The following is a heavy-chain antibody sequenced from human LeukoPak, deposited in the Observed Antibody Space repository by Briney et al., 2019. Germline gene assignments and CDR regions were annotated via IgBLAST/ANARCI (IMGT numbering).Heavy chain of an antibody. CDR3: TTLSAAAIDY. Sequence: GGSLRLSCAASGFTFSNYWMNWVRLAPGKGLEWVANINKDGSDKNYLDSVKGRFTISRDNAKNSQYLQMDSLRVEDTAVYYCTTLSAAAIDYWGQGTLVTVSS. CDR1: GFTFSNYW. V-gene: IGHV3-7*01. J-gene: IGHJ4*02. D-gene: IGHD6-13*01. CDR2: INKDGSDK.